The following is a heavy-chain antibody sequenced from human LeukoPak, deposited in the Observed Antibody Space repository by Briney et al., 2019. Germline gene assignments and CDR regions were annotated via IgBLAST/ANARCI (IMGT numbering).Heavy chain of an antibody. CDR2: ISSSSSYI. J-gene: IGHJ3*02. CDR3: AREPVEMAIDI. D-gene: IGHD5-24*01. CDR1: GFTFSSYS. Sequence: GGSLRLSCAASGFTFSSYSMNWVRQAPGKGLEWVSSISSSSSYIYYADSVKGRFTISRDNAKNSLYLQMNSLRAEDTAVYYCAREPVEMAIDIWGQGTMVTVSS. V-gene: IGHV3-21*01.